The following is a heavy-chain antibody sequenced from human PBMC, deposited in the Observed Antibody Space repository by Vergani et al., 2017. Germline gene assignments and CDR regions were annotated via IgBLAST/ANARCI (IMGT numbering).Heavy chain of an antibody. CDR1: VASIKISNYY. CDR3: ARHSTVEWLVKLGWIDP. V-gene: IGHV4-39*01. CDR2: IYYSGNT. Sequence: QLQLQESGPGLVKPSAPLSLTCSVSVASIKISNYYWGWIRHPPGKGLDCIASIYYSGNTYYNPSLKSRVTISVDTSKNQFSRKLSSVTAADTAVYFCARHSTVEWLVKLGWIDPWGQGILVTVSS. D-gene: IGHD6-19*01. J-gene: IGHJ5*02.